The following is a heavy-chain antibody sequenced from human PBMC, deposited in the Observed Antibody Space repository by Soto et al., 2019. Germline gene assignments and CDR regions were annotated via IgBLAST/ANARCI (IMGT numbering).Heavy chain of an antibody. CDR1: GGTFSSYA. CDR2: IIPIFGTA. J-gene: IGHJ4*02. Sequence: ASVKVSCKASGGTFSSYAISWVRQAPGQGLEWMGGIIPIFGTANYAQKFQGRVTITADESTSTAYMELSSLRSEDTAVYYCARTPFEQLPYFDYWGQGTLVTVSS. D-gene: IGHD6-6*01. V-gene: IGHV1-69*13. CDR3: ARTPFEQLPYFDY.